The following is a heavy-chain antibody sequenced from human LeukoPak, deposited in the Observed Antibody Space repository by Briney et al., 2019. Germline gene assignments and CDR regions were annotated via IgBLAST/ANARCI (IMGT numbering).Heavy chain of an antibody. J-gene: IGHJ4*02. CDR3: TRMTAGHDY. CDR2: IYYSGST. V-gene: IGHV4-59*12. D-gene: IGHD2-21*02. CDR1: GGSISSYY. Sequence: SETLSLTCTVSGGSISSYYWSWIRQPPGKGLEWIGYIYYSGSTNYNPSLKSRVTLSIDTSRKQFSLNLRSVTVADTGIYYCTRMTAGHDYWGQGTLVTVSS.